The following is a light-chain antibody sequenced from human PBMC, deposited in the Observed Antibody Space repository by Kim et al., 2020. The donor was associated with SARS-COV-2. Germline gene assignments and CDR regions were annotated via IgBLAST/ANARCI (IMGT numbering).Light chain of an antibody. CDR3: HEYGSSPWT. J-gene: IGKJ1*01. V-gene: IGKV3-20*01. CDR1: QSVRSNY. CDR2: GAS. Sequence: EVVLTQSPDSLSLSPGERATLSCRASQSVRSNYLAWYQQKPGQAPRLLIYGASSRTTGIPDRFSASGSGTDFTLTISRLGPEDFAVFYCHEYGSSPWTFGQGTKVDIK.